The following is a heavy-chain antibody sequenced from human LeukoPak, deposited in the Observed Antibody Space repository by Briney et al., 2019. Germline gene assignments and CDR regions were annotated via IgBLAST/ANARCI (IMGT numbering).Heavy chain of an antibody. J-gene: IGHJ4*02. Sequence: GGSLRLSCAASGFTFSSYAMSWVRQAPGKGLEWVSAISGSGGSTYYADSVKGRFTISRDNSKNTLYLQMNSLRAEDTAVYYCAKNRGDYGDYHPGDYWGQGTLVTVSS. V-gene: IGHV3-23*01. D-gene: IGHD4-17*01. CDR3: AKNRGDYGDYHPGDY. CDR2: ISGSGGST. CDR1: GFTFSSYA.